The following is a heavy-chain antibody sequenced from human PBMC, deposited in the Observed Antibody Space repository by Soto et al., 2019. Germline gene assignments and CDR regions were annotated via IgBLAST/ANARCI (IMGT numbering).Heavy chain of an antibody. CDR3: ARHTYSTSTDFYCDY. D-gene: IGHD5-18*01. J-gene: IGHJ4*02. V-gene: IGHV4-59*08. CDR2: ISYTGST. CDR1: GDSISSFS. Sequence: PSETLSLTCSVSGDSISSFSWSWVRQPPGKGLEWIGYISYTGSTNYNPSLKRRVTMSLDTSKNQFSLNLSSVTAADAALYYCARHTYSTSTDFYCDYWGLGTLVTVSS.